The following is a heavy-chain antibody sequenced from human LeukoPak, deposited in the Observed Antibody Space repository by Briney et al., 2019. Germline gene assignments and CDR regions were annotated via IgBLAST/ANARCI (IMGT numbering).Heavy chain of an antibody. V-gene: IGHV1-69*04. D-gene: IGHD3-22*01. Sequence: ASVKVSCKASGGTFSSYAISWVRRAPGQGLEWMGRIIPILGIANYAQKFQGRVTITADKSTSTAYMELSSLRSEDTAVYYCAADPYPTYYYDSSGYLVPDAFDIWGQGTMVTLSS. CDR1: GGTFSSYA. J-gene: IGHJ3*02. CDR3: AADPYPTYYYDSSGYLVPDAFDI. CDR2: IIPILGIA.